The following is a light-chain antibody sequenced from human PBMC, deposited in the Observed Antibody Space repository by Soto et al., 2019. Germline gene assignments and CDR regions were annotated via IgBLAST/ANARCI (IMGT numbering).Light chain of an antibody. V-gene: IGLV1-40*01. CDR3: QSYDSSLSRSYV. CDR2: ANN. CDR1: SSNIGAGYD. Sequence: QSVLTQPPSVSGAPGQRVTISCTGSSSNIGAGYDVHWYQQLPGAAPKLLIYANNNRPSGAPDRFSGSKSDTSASLAITGLQAEDEADYYCQSYDSSLSRSYVFGTGTKETVL. J-gene: IGLJ1*01.